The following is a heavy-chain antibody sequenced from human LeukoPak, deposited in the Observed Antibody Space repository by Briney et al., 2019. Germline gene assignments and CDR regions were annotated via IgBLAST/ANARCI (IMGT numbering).Heavy chain of an antibody. Sequence: GGSLRLSCAASGFTFGSYWMTWVRQAPGKGLEWVANIKQDGSERYYVDSMKGRITISRDNAKKSLYLEVNSLSAEDTAVYYCVRDGGYSGYEYWGQGTRVTVSS. D-gene: IGHD5-12*01. CDR2: IKQDGSER. V-gene: IGHV3-7*04. CDR3: VRDGGYSGYEY. J-gene: IGHJ4*02. CDR1: GFTFGSYW.